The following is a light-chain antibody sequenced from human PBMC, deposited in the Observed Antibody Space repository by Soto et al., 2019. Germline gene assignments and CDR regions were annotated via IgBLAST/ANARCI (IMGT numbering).Light chain of an antibody. J-gene: IGLJ1*01. Sequence: QSLLAQPRSVSGSPGQSVTISCTGTGNDVCAYDYVSWYQQHPGRPPKLMIYDVTKWPSGVPERFSGSKSGNTASLTISGLKAEDEADYFLCSYAGGYISLFGTGTK. CDR1: GNDVCAYDY. CDR3: CSYAGGYISL. CDR2: DVT. V-gene: IGLV2-11*01.